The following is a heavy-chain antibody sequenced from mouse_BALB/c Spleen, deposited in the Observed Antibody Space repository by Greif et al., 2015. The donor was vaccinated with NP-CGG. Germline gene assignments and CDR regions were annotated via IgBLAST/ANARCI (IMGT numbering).Heavy chain of an antibody. D-gene: IGHD1-1*01. J-gene: IGHJ4*01. CDR1: GYTFTSYW. V-gene: IGHV1S81*02. CDR2: INPSNGRT. CDR3: ANYYGSSYAMDY. Sequence: VQLQQSGAELVKPGASVKLSCKASGYTFTSYWMHWVKQRPGQGLEWIGEINPSNGRTNYNEKFKSKATLTVDKSSSTAYMQLSSLTSEDSAVYYCANYYGSSYAMDYWGQGTSVTVSS.